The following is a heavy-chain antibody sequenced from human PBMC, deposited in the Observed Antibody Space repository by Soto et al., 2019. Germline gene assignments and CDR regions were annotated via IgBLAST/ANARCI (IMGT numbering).Heavy chain of an antibody. Sequence: QVQLVQSGAEVKKPGASVKVSCKASGYTFTSYAMHWERQAPGQRLEWMGWINAGNGNTKYSQKFQGRVTITRDTSASTAYMELSSLRSEDTAVYYCARSGYCSSTSCYDAFDIWGQGTMVTVSS. V-gene: IGHV1-3*01. J-gene: IGHJ3*02. CDR3: ARSGYCSSTSCYDAFDI. CDR2: INAGNGNT. CDR1: GYTFTSYA. D-gene: IGHD2-2*01.